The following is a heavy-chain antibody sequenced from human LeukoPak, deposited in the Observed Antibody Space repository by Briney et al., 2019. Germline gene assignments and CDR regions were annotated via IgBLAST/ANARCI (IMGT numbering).Heavy chain of an antibody. CDR3: ARDHAYCGGDCYPENWFDP. D-gene: IGHD2-21*02. CDR2: INPNSGGT. CDR1: GYTFTGYY. J-gene: IGHJ5*02. V-gene: IGHV1-2*02. Sequence: ASVTVSCKASGYTFTGYYMHWVRQAPGQGLEWMGWINPNSGGTNYAQKFQGRVTITRDTSISTAYMELSRLRSDDTAVYYCARDHAYCGGDCYPENWFDPWGQGTLVTVSS.